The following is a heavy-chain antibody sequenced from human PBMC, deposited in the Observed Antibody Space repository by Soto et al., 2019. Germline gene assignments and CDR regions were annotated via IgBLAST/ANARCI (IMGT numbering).Heavy chain of an antibody. V-gene: IGHV3-21*01. Sequence: EVQLVESGGGLVKPGGSLRLSCAASGFTFSSYSMNWVRQAPGKGLEWVSSISSSSSYIYYADSVKGRFTISSDNATNSLYRQTNSLRAEETAVYYCASEQWAGGMDVWGQGTTVSGSS. D-gene: IGHD6-19*01. CDR1: GFTFSSYS. CDR3: ASEQWAGGMDV. CDR2: ISSSSSYI. J-gene: IGHJ6*02.